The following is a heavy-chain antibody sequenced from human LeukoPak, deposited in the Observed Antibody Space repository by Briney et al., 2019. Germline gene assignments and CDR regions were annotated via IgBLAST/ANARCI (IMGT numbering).Heavy chain of an antibody. J-gene: IGHJ4*02. CDR1: GYTFTSYD. D-gene: IGHD6-13*01. CDR3: ARGTKYSSSWYRWSLTYYFDY. Sequence: GASVKVSRKASGYTFTSYDINWVRQATGQGLEWMGWMNPNSGNTGYAQKFQGRVTMTRNTSISTAYMELSSLRSEDTAVYYCARGTKYSSSWYRWSLTYYFDYWGQGTLVTVSS. CDR2: MNPNSGNT. V-gene: IGHV1-8*01.